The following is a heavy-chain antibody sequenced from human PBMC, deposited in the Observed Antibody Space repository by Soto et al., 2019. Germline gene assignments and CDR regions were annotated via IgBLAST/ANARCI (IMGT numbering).Heavy chain of an antibody. J-gene: IGHJ3*02. V-gene: IGHV1-18*01. CDR1: GYTFSNYG. CDR2: ISAHNGNT. CDR3: VYGDAFDI. D-gene: IGHD2-8*01. Sequence: QVPVVQSGAEVKKPGASVKVSCKISGYTFSNYGISWVRQAPGQGLEWMGWISAHNGNTNYAQKLQGRVTMTTDTSTSTAYMELRNLRSDDTAVYYCVYGDAFDIWGQGTMVTVSS.